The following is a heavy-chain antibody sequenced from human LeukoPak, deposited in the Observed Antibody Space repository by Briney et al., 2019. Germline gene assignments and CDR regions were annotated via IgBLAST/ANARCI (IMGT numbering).Heavy chain of an antibody. V-gene: IGHV3-30*02. CDR2: IRYDGSNK. CDR1: GFTFSSYG. Sequence: GGSLRLSCAASGFTFSSYGMHWVRQAPGKGLEWVAFIRYDGSNKYYADSVKGRFTISRDNSKNTLYLQMNSLRAEDTALYYCAKDQTASNYYDSSGYYPNDAFDIWGQGTMVTVSS. CDR3: AKDQTASNYYDSSGYYPNDAFDI. D-gene: IGHD3-22*01. J-gene: IGHJ3*02.